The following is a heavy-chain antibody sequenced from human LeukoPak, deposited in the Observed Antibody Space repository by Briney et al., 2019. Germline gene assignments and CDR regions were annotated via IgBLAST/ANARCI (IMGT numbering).Heavy chain of an antibody. V-gene: IGHV4-59*12. CDR3: ARDAGDSAFLDY. CDR2: IYYSGST. J-gene: IGHJ4*02. D-gene: IGHD3-10*01. CDR1: GGSISSYY. Sequence: SETLSLTCTVSGGSISSYYWSWIRQPPGKGLEWIGYIYYSGSTYYNPSLKSRVTISVDTSKNQFSLKLSSVTAADTAVYYCARDAGDSAFLDYWGQGTLVTVSS.